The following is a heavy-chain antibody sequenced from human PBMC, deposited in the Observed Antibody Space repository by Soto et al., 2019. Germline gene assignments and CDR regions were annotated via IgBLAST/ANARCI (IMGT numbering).Heavy chain of an antibody. J-gene: IGHJ4*02. Sequence: VQLLESGGGWIQPGGSLRLSCAASGFTLGTYGMGWVRQAPGKGLEWVSTITGGNTYYAASVKGRFTISRDNSKNPLYLQMSNLRAEDTSLYYWAKDKERGGYDSDFNSWGQGPLVTVSA. CDR3: AKDKERGGYDSDFNS. CDR2: ITGGNT. V-gene: IGHV3-23*01. CDR1: GFTLGTYG. D-gene: IGHD3-3*01.